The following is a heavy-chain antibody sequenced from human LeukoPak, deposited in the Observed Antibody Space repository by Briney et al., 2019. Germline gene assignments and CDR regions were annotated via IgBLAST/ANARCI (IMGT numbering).Heavy chain of an antibody. CDR2: ISAYNGNT. CDR3: ARESYDILTGFFDY. Sequence: ASVKVSCKASGYTFTSYGISWVRQAPGQGLEWMGWISAYNGNTNYAQKLQGRVTMTTDTSTSTAYMELRSLRSDDTAVYYCARESYDILTGFFDYWGQGTLVTVSS. V-gene: IGHV1-18*01. CDR1: GYTFTSYG. J-gene: IGHJ4*02. D-gene: IGHD3-9*01.